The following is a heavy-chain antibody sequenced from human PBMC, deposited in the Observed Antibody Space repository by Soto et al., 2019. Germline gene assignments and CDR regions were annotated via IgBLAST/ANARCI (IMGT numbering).Heavy chain of an antibody. CDR3: ARRRGYYDSSGSPGDSYYFDY. CDR2: ISSSSTI. D-gene: IGHD3-22*01. V-gene: IGHV3-48*02. CDR1: GFTFSSYS. Sequence: GGSLRLSCAASGFTFSSYSMNWVRQAPGKGLEWVSYISSSSTIYYADSVKGRFTISRDNAKNSLYLQMNSLRDEDTAVYYCARRRGYYDSSGSPGDSYYFDYWGQGTLVTVSS. J-gene: IGHJ4*02.